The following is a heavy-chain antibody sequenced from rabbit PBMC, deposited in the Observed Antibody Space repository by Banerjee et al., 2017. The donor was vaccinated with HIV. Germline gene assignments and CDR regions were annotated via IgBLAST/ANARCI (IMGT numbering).Heavy chain of an antibody. CDR1: GFSFSSSYY. J-gene: IGHJ4*01. D-gene: IGHD6-1*01. CDR2: IYAGSSVST. V-gene: IGHV1S45*01. CDR3: ARVYGYAGYGYVDL. Sequence: QEQLVESGGDLVKPGASLTLTCTASGFSFSSSYYMCWVRQAPGKGLEWIACIYAGSSVSTYYASWAKGRFTISKTSSTTVTLQMTSLTAADTATYFCARVYGYAGYGYVDLWGPGTL.